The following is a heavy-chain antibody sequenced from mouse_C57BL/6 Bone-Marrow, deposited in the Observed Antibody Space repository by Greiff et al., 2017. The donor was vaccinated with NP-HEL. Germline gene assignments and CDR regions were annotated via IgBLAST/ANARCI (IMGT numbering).Heavy chain of an antibody. CDR2: IRLKSDNYAT. D-gene: IGHD1-1*01. Sequence: EVKLQESGGGLVQPGGSMKLSCVASGFTFSNYWMNWVRQSPEKGLEWVAQIRLKSDNYATHYAESVKGRFTISRDDSKSSVYLQMNNLRAEDTGIYYCTGRTTVGATVDYWGQGTTLTVSS. CDR3: TGRTTVGATVDY. J-gene: IGHJ2*01. CDR1: GFTFSNYW. V-gene: IGHV6-3*01.